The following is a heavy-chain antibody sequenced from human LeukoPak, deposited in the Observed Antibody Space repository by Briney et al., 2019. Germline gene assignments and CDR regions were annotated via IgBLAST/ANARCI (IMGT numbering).Heavy chain of an antibody. CDR2: IKTDGSST. D-gene: IGHD2-21*02. CDR3: VRSDWPGGWFDP. J-gene: IGHJ5*02. CDR1: GFTFSTYW. Sequence: PGGSLRLSCAASGFTFSTYWMHWVRQAPGKGLECVSRIKTDGSSTDYADSVKGRFTISRDNDKNTLYLQMNSLRAEDTGVYYCVRSDWPGGWFDPWGQGSLVTVSS. V-gene: IGHV3-74*01.